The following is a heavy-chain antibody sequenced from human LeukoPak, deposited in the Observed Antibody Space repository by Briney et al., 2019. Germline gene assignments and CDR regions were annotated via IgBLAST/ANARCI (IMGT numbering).Heavy chain of an antibody. V-gene: IGHV3-23*01. Sequence: PGGSPRLSCAASGFTFSSYAMSWVRQTAGKGLEWVSGISDSGGSTYYADSVKGRFTISRDNSKNTLYLQMNSLRAEDTAIYYCAKMPVSYSGGWSTFDYWGQGTLVTVSS. D-gene: IGHD6-19*01. CDR3: AKMPVSYSGGWSTFDY. J-gene: IGHJ4*02. CDR2: ISDSGGST. CDR1: GFTFSSYA.